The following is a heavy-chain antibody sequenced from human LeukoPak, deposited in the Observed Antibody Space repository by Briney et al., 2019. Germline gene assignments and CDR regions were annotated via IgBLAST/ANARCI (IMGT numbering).Heavy chain of an antibody. D-gene: IGHD1-26*01. CDR2: ISSSGTYI. Sequence: GGSLRLSCAASGFTFSNYGMNWVRQAPGEGLEWVSSISSSGTYIYYADSMKGRFTISRDNAKNSLYLQMDSWRAEDTAVYYCARPRGWERRWYFDLWGRGTLVTVSS. V-gene: IGHV3-21*01. CDR3: ARPRGWERRWYFDL. J-gene: IGHJ2*01. CDR1: GFTFSNYG.